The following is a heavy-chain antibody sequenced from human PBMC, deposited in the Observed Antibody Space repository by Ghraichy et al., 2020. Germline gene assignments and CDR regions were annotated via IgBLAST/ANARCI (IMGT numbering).Heavy chain of an antibody. D-gene: IGHD2-8*01. CDR1: GGSIRSSSFY. J-gene: IGHJ5*02. CDR3: ARGGLTMVNWFAP. V-gene: IGHV4-39*07. CDR2: IFYTGDT. Sequence: SETLSLTCSASGGSIRSSSFYWGWIRQAPGKGLEWIGNIFYTGDTYYNPSLESRVTISVDTSKNQFSLSVTSVTAADTAVYYCARGGLTMVNWFAPWGQGILVTVSS.